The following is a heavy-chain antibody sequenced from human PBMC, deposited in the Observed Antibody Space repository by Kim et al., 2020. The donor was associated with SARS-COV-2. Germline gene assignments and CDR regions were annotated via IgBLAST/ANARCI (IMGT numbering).Heavy chain of an antibody. J-gene: IGHJ2*01. Sequence: GGSLRLSCAASGFTVSSNYMSWVRQAPGKGLEWVSVIYSGGSTYYADSVKGRFTISRDNSKNTLYLQMNSLRAEDTAVYYCAREKDGYSHLEGWYFDLWGRGTLVTVSS. D-gene: IGHD5-18*01. CDR1: GFTVSSNY. CDR2: IYSGGST. CDR3: AREKDGYSHLEGWYFDL. V-gene: IGHV3-53*01.